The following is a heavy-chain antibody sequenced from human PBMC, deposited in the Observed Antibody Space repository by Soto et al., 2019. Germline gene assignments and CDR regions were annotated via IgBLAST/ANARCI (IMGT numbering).Heavy chain of an antibody. D-gene: IGHD2-15*01. V-gene: IGHV3-7*01. CDR1: GFTFGSHW. CDR2: INPAGNEK. CDR3: TRTVVRYFDS. J-gene: IGHJ4*02. Sequence: DLEESGGGLVPPGGSLTLSCGASGFTFGSHWMSWVRRAPGKGLEWVANINPAGNEKYYVDSLEGRFTASRDNANNFLFLQMSSLRAEDSAVYYCTRTVVRYFDSWGQGTLVTVSS.